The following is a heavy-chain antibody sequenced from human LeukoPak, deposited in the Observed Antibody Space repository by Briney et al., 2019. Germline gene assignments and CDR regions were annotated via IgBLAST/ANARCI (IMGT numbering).Heavy chain of an antibody. D-gene: IGHD2-2*01. CDR2: ITSSSTYI. J-gene: IGHJ4*02. Sequence: GGSLRLSCAASGFTFSSYNMNWVRQAPGKGLEWVSSITSSSTYIYYADSVKGRFTISRDNAKNSLYLQMNSLRAEDTAVYYCARLYCSSPSCYPFDWWGQGTLVTVSS. CDR1: GFTFSSYN. V-gene: IGHV3-21*01. CDR3: ARLYCSSPSCYPFDW.